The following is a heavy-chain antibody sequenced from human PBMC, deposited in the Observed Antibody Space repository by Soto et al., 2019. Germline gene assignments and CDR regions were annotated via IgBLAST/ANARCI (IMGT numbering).Heavy chain of an antibody. CDR2: ISGSGGST. D-gene: IGHD3-22*01. V-gene: IGHV3-23*01. J-gene: IGHJ4*02. Sequence: GGSLRLSCAASGFTFSSYAMSWVRQAPGKGLEWVSAISGSGGSTYYADSVKGRFTISRDNSKNTLYLQMNSLRAEYTAVYYCACLCYYYDSSGYYWGQGTLVTVSS. CDR3: ACLCYYYDSSGYY. CDR1: GFTFSSYA.